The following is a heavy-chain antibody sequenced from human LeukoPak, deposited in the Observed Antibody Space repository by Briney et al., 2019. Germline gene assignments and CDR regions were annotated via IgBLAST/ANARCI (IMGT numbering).Heavy chain of an antibody. Sequence: PSETLSLTCTVSGGSISSYYWSWIRQPPGKGLEWIGYIYYSGSTNYNPSLKSRVTISVDTSKNQFSLKLSSVTAADTAVYYCARDQGDFWSGYSRFDPWGQGTLVTVSS. CDR2: IYYSGST. CDR1: GGSISSYY. V-gene: IGHV4-59*01. J-gene: IGHJ5*02. D-gene: IGHD3-3*01. CDR3: ARDQGDFWSGYSRFDP.